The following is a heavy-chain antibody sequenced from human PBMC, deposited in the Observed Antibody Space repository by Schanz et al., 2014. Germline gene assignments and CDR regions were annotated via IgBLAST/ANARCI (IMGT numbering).Heavy chain of an antibody. CDR3: ARPRFDYGEVDY. CDR1: GFTFSSYA. J-gene: IGHJ4*02. V-gene: IGHV3-30*14. Sequence: GQLVESGGGVVQPGRSLRLSCAASGFTFSSYAMHWVRQAPGKGLEWVAVISYDGRNKYYADSVRGRFTISRDRFQNTLYLRMSSLRAEDTAVYYCARPRFDYGEVDYWGQGTLVTVSS. D-gene: IGHD4-17*01. CDR2: ISYDGRNK.